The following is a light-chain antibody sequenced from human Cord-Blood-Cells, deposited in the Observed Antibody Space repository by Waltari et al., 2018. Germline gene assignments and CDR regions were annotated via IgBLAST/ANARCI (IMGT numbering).Light chain of an antibody. CDR1: QSVSSN. CDR3: QQYNNWPPYT. J-gene: IGKJ2*01. Sequence: EIVMTQSPATLSVSPGERVTLSCSASQSVSSNLAWYQQKPGQAPWLLIYGASTRATGIPARFSGSWSGTEFTLTISSLQSEDFAVYYCQQYNNWPPYTFGQGTKLEIK. V-gene: IGKV3-15*01. CDR2: GAS.